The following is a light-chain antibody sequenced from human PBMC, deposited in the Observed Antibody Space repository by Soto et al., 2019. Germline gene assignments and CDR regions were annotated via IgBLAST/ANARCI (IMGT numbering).Light chain of an antibody. CDR1: SSDVGGYNY. CDR3: SSYTSSSPLGVV. V-gene: IGLV2-14*01. Sequence: QSALTQPASVSGSPGQSITISCTGTSSDVGGYNYVSWYQQHPGKAPKLMIYEVNNRPSGVSNRFSGSKSGNTASLTISGLQAEDEAAYYCSSYTSSSPLGVVFGGGTQLTVL. J-gene: IGLJ2*01. CDR2: EVN.